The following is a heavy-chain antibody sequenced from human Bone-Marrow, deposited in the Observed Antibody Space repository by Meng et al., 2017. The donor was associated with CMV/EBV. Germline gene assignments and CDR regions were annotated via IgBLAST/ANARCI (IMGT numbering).Heavy chain of an antibody. CDR3: ARDPDVYYGMDV. J-gene: IGHJ6*02. V-gene: IGHV3-30*04. CDR1: GFTFSSYS. CDR2: ISYDGTNT. Sequence: GESLKISCAASGFTFSSYSMHWVRQDRGKGLEWVTVISYDGTNTFYADSVKGRFTISRDNSKNTLSLQMNSLRAEDTAVYYCARDPDVYYGMDVWGQGTTVTVSS.